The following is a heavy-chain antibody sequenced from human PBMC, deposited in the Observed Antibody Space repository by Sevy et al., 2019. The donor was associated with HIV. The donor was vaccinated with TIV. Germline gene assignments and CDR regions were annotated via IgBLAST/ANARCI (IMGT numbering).Heavy chain of an antibody. J-gene: IGHJ6*02. V-gene: IGHV3-15*01. CDR3: TTDLGGSYSDYYYYGMDV. CDR1: GFTFSNAW. CDR2: IKSKTDGGTT. Sequence: GGSLRLSCAASGFTFSNAWMSWVRQAPGKGLEWVGRIKSKTDGGTTDYAAPGKGRFTISRDDSKNTLYLQMNSLKTEDTAVYYCTTDLGGSYSDYYYYGMDVWGQGTTVTVSS. D-gene: IGHD1-26*01.